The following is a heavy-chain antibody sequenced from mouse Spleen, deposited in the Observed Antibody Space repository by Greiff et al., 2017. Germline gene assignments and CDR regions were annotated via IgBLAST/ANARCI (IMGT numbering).Heavy chain of an antibody. Sequence: EVKLVESGGGLVKLGGSLKLSCAASGFTFSSYAMSWVRQTPEKRLEWVATISSGGGNTYYPDSVKGRFTISRDNAKNTLYLQMSSLKSEDTAMYYCARQDRYYAMDYWGQGTSVTVSS. CDR1: GFTFSSYA. V-gene: IGHV5-9*04. CDR2: ISSGGGNT. CDR3: ARQDRYYAMDY. J-gene: IGHJ4*01.